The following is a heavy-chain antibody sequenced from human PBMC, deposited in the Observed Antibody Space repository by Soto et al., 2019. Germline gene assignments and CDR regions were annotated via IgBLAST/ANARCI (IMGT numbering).Heavy chain of an antibody. D-gene: IGHD3-3*01. Sequence: GGSLRLSCAASGFTFSSYAMSWVRQAPGKGLEWVSAISGSGGSTYYADSVKGRFTISRDNSKNTLYLQMNSLRAEDTAVYYCAKVYDFWSGPTRYYYMDVWGKGTTVTVSS. V-gene: IGHV3-23*01. J-gene: IGHJ6*03. CDR3: AKVYDFWSGPTRYYYMDV. CDR1: GFTFSSYA. CDR2: ISGSGGST.